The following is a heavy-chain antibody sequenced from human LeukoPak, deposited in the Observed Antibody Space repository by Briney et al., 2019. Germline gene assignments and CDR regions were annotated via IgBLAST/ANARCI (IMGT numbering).Heavy chain of an antibody. CDR2: ISYDGSDK. CDR3: AKDHWVTMVRGVIPLYGLDV. D-gene: IGHD3-10*01. CDR1: GFTFTSYG. Sequence: GSLRLSCAASGFTFTSYGMHWVRQAPGKGLEWVAVISYDGSDKSYADSVKGRFTISRDNSKNTLYLQMNSLRAEDTAVYYCAKDHWVTMVRGVIPLYGLDVWGQGSTVTVSS. J-gene: IGHJ6*02. V-gene: IGHV3-30*18.